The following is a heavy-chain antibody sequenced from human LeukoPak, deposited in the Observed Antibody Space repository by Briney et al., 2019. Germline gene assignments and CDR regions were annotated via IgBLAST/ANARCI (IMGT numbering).Heavy chain of an antibody. CDR3: ARDRYGVLFDY. Sequence: PSETLSLTCTVSGGSISSSRYYWGWTRQPPGKGLEWIGSMYYSGSTYYNPSLKSRVTISVDTSKNQFSLKLSSVTAADTAVYYCARDRYGVLFDYWGQGTLVTVSS. D-gene: IGHD4-17*01. J-gene: IGHJ4*02. V-gene: IGHV4-39*07. CDR1: GGSISSSRYY. CDR2: MYYSGST.